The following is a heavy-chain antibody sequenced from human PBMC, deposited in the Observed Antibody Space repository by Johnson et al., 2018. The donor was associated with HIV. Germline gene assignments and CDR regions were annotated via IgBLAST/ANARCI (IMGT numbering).Heavy chain of an antibody. CDR2: IRYDGSHN. D-gene: IGHD3-22*01. Sequence: VQLVESGRGVVRPGGSLRLSCAASGLTFDDYGMHWVRQAPGKGLEWVAFIRYDGSHNYYADSVKGRFPISRDNSKNTLSLEMNSLRAEDTAVYYCAKDTGAYYDTFLAVDIWGQGTMVTVSS. J-gene: IGHJ3*02. CDR1: GLTFDDYG. CDR3: AKDTGAYYDTFLAVDI. V-gene: IGHV3-30*02.